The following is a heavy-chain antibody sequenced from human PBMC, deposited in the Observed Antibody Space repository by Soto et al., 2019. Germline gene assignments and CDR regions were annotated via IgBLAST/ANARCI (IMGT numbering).Heavy chain of an antibody. CDR2: IYSGGST. J-gene: IGHJ4*02. D-gene: IGHD6-6*01. CDR1: GFTVSSNY. CDR3: ARVGLEQVVWQVYFDY. V-gene: IGHV3-53*04. Sequence: EVQLVESGGGLVQPGGSLRLSCAASGFTVSSNYMSWVRQAPGKGLEWVAVIYSGGSTYYADSVKGRFTISRHNSKNTLYLQMNSLRAEDTAVYYCARVGLEQVVWQVYFDYWGQGTLVTVSS.